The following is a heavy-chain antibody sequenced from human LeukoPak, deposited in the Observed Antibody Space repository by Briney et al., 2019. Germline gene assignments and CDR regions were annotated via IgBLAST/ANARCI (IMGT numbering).Heavy chain of an antibody. CDR3: AKAGAVVVVAAKYFDY. CDR1: GFTFSSYW. Sequence: GGSLRLSCAASGFTFSSYWMHWVRQAPGTGLMWVSRINSDGSSTTYADSVKGRFSISRDNAKNTLYLQMNSLRAEDTAVYYCAKAGAVVVVAAKYFDYWGQGTLVTVSS. J-gene: IGHJ4*02. CDR2: INSDGSST. D-gene: IGHD2-15*01. V-gene: IGHV3-74*01.